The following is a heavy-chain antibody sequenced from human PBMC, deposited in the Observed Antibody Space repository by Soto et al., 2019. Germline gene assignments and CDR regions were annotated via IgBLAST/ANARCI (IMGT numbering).Heavy chain of an antibody. CDR2: IYYSGST. Sequence: SETLSLTCTVSGGSISSSSYYWGWILQPPGKGLEWIGSIYYSGSTYYNPSLKSRVTISVDTSKNQFSLKLSSVTAADTAVYYCAREGDYGDSNWFDAWGQGTLVTVSS. V-gene: IGHV4-39*02. J-gene: IGHJ5*02. CDR3: AREGDYGDSNWFDA. CDR1: GGSISSSSYY. D-gene: IGHD4-17*01.